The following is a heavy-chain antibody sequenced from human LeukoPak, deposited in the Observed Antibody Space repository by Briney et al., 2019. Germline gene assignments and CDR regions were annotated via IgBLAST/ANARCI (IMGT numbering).Heavy chain of an antibody. D-gene: IGHD3-10*01. V-gene: IGHV3-23*01. CDR3: ARASWVSDPDAVR. J-gene: IGHJ4*02. Sequence: PGGPLRLSCVASGISFRNYAMSWVRRAPARGPEWVSSLRGNDETFYADSVKGRFTLSRDDSRNTVYLQLNNLRVEDTAIYYCARASWVSDPDAVRWGQGTQVTVSS. CDR1: GISFRNYA. CDR2: LRGNDET.